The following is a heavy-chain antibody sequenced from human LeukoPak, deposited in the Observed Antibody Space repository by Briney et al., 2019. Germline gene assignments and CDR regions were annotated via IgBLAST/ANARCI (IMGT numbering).Heavy chain of an antibody. CDR1: GGSISSYY. CDR3: ARSRHSYDSTGFPHY. V-gene: IGHV4-4*07. Sequence: SETLSLTCTVSGGSISSYYWSWIRQPAGKGLESIGHISTSGSTNYNPSLKSRDTMSVDTSKNQFSLKLSSVTAADTAVYYCARSRHSYDSTGFPHYWGQGTLVTVSS. CDR2: ISTSGST. D-gene: IGHD3-22*01. J-gene: IGHJ4*02.